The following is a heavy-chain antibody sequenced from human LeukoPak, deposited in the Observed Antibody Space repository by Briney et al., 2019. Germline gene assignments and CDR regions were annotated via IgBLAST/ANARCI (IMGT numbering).Heavy chain of an antibody. D-gene: IGHD3-3*01. J-gene: IGHJ4*02. CDR1: GFTFDDYA. V-gene: IGHV3-9*01. Sequence: PGGSLRLSCAASGFTFDDYAMHWVRQAPGKGLEWVSGISWNSGSTGYADSVKGRFTISRDNAKNSLYLQMNSLRAEDTALYYCAKDGVGLRYYFDYWGQGTLVTVSS. CDR3: AKDGVGLRYYFDY. CDR2: ISWNSGST.